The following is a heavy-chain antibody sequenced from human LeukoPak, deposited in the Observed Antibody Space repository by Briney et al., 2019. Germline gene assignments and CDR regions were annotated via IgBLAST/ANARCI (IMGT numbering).Heavy chain of an antibody. D-gene: IGHD6-13*01. CDR3: TTDRRYSSSWYDPEAASFDY. Sequence: GGSLRLSCAASGFTVSSNYMSWVRQAPGKGLEWVSVIYSGGSTYYADSVKGRFTISRDNSKNTLYLQMNSLRAEDTAVYYCTTDRRYSSSWYDPEAASFDYWGQGTLVTVSS. V-gene: IGHV3-66*01. CDR1: GFTVSSNY. J-gene: IGHJ4*02. CDR2: IYSGGST.